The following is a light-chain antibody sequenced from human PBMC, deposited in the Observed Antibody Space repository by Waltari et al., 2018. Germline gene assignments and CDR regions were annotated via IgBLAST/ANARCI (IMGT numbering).Light chain of an antibody. V-gene: IGLV2-14*01. J-gene: IGLJ1*01. CDR3: SSYTRRNTPSSV. CDR2: EVT. CDR1: SSDIGGYDS. Sequence: QSALTQPASVSGSPGQSITISCTGTSSDIGGYDSVSWYQQHPGKAPKLLIYEVTNRPSGVSNRFSGSKSGNTASLAISGLQPEDEADYYCSSYTRRNTPSSVFGTGTQVTVL.